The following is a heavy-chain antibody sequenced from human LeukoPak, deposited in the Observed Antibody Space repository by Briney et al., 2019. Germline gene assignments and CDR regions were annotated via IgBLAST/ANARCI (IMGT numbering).Heavy chain of an antibody. CDR2: MNPNSGNT. CDR3: ARGKYYDSSGYHGANFDY. J-gene: IGHJ4*02. CDR1: GYTFTSYD. D-gene: IGHD3-22*01. V-gene: IGHV1-8*01. Sequence: GASVKVSCKASGYTFTSYDINWVRQATGQGLEWMGWMNPNSGNTGYAQKFQGRVTMTRNTSTSTAYMELSSLRSEDTAVYYCARGKYYDSSGYHGANFDYWGQGTLVTVSS.